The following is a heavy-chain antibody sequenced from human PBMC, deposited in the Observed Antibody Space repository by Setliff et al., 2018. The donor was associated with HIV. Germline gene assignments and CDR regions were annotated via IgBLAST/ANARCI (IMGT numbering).Heavy chain of an antibody. Sequence: PSETLSLTCTVPGDSMNDYYWTWIRQPAGKALEWIGRIYTSGSTNYNPSLKSRVTMSVDTSKNQFSLKLSSVTAADTAVYYCARDGSGSSYYYYYMDVWGKGTTVTVSS. J-gene: IGHJ6*03. CDR3: ARDGSGSSYYYYYMDV. V-gene: IGHV4-4*07. CDR1: GDSMNDYY. CDR2: IYTSGST. D-gene: IGHD3-10*01.